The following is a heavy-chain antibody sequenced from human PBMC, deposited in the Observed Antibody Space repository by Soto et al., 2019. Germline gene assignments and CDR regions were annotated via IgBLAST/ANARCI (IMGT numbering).Heavy chain of an antibody. CDR3: ARSSRGSVDSYSGFHA. Sequence: QVQLVQSGAEVRRPGSSVKVSCKASEDTFSTYAIGWVRQAPGQGLEWMGGIIPIFDTTNYAQSFRDRVTITADKSTNTVYMELRRLRFEDTAVYYCARSSRGSVDSYSGFHAWGQGTTVTVSS. V-gene: IGHV1-69*06. D-gene: IGHD2-15*01. CDR2: IIPIFDTT. CDR1: EDTFSTYA. J-gene: IGHJ6*02.